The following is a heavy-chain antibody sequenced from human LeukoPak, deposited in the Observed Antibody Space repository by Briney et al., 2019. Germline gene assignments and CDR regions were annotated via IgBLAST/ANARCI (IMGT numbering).Heavy chain of an antibody. J-gene: IGHJ4*02. CDR2: MNPNSGNT. Sequence: ASVKVSCKASGYTFTGYYMHWVRQAPGPGLEWMGWMNPNSGNTAYAQKFQGRVTMTRNTSISTAYMELSSLRSEATAAYYCARGRVRRDGYNFGYWGEGTLVTVSS. D-gene: IGHD5-24*01. CDR3: ARGRVRRDGYNFGY. V-gene: IGHV1-8*02. CDR1: GYTFTGYY.